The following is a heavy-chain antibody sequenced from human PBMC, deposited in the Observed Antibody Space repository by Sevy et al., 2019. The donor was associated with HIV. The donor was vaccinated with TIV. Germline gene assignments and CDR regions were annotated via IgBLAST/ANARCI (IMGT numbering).Heavy chain of an antibody. D-gene: IGHD2-2*02. V-gene: IGHV4-39*01. J-gene: IGHJ4*02. Sequence: SETLSLTCTVSGGSISSSSYYWGWIRQPPGKGLEWIGSIYYSGSTYYNPSLKSRVTISVDTSKNQFSLKLSSVTAADTAVYYCARHNCSSTSCYRVGEFGYWGQGTLVTVSS. CDR2: IYYSGST. CDR1: GGSISSSSYY. CDR3: ARHNCSSTSCYRVGEFGY.